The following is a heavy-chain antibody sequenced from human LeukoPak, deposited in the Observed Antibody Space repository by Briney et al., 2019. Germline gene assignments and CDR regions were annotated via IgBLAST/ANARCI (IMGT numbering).Heavy chain of an antibody. CDR3: ATVILGSSWYLDY. J-gene: IGHJ4*02. Sequence: SVTVSCKASGGTFSSYAISWVRQAPGQGLEWMGRIIPILGIANYAQKFQGRVTITADKSTSTAYMELSSLRSEDTAVYYCATVILGSSWYLDYWGQGTLVTVSS. V-gene: IGHV1-69*04. CDR2: IIPILGIA. D-gene: IGHD6-13*01. CDR1: GGTFSSYA.